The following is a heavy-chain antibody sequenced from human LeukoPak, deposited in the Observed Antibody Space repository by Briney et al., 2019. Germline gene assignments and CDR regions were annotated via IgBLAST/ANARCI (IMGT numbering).Heavy chain of an antibody. Sequence: SGGSLRLSCAASGFTFSSYGMHWVRQAPGKGLEWVAFIRYDGSNNYYADSVKGRFNISRDNSKNTLYLQMNSLRAEDTAVYYCAKVDSSGWYGAFDIWGQGTMVTVSS. D-gene: IGHD6-19*01. J-gene: IGHJ3*02. CDR2: IRYDGSNN. CDR1: GFTFSSYG. CDR3: AKVDSSGWYGAFDI. V-gene: IGHV3-30*02.